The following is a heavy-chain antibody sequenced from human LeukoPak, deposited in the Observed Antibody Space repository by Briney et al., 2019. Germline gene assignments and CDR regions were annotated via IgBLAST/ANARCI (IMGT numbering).Heavy chain of an antibody. D-gene: IGHD6-19*01. CDR1: GGSISSSSYY. Sequence: RSSETLSLTCTVSGGSISSSSYYWGWIRQPPGKGLEWIGSIYYSGSTYYNPSLKSRVTISVDTSKNQFSLKLSSVTAADTAVYYCARHSVEWLAAGGFDYWGQGTLVTVSS. CDR3: ARHSVEWLAAGGFDY. CDR2: IYYSGST. V-gene: IGHV4-39*01. J-gene: IGHJ4*02.